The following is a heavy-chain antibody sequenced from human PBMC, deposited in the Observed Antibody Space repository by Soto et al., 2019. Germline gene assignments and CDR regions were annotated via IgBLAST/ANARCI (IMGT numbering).Heavy chain of an antibody. CDR2: ISSTGTTA. D-gene: IGHD5-12*01. CDR3: AEGGYDLGH. CDR1: GFTFSDFA. J-gene: IGHJ1*01. V-gene: IGHV3-11*01. Sequence: QLQLVESGGGLVKPGGSLTLSCEVSGFTFSDFAMTWIRQAPGKGLEWVSYISSTGTTAYYAASVKGRFTISRDNAKKSLFLQMNSLKVEDTDVYYCAEGGYDLGHWGQGTLVTVSS.